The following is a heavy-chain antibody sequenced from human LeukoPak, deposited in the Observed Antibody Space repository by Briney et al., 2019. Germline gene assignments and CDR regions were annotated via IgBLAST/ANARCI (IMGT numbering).Heavy chain of an antibody. V-gene: IGHV3-9*01. Sequence: PGGSLRLSCAASGFTFDDYAMHWVRQAPGKGLKWVSGISWNSGSIGYADSVKGRFTISRDNAKNSLYLQMNSLRAEDTALYYCAKDIRDYDSSGYEIDYWGQGTLVTVSS. CDR3: AKDIRDYDSSGYEIDY. J-gene: IGHJ4*02. D-gene: IGHD3-22*01. CDR2: ISWNSGSI. CDR1: GFTFDDYA.